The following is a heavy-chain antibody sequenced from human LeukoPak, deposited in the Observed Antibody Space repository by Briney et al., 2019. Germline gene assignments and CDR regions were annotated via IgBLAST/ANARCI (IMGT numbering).Heavy chain of an antibody. Sequence: ASVKVSCKASGYTFTSYGISWVRQAPGQGLEWMGWISAYNSNTNYAQKLQGRVTMTTDTSTSTAYMELRSLRSDDTAVYYCAREPSRYYYDSSGYVHFDYWGQGTLVTVSS. CDR3: AREPSRYYYDSSGYVHFDY. CDR1: GYTFTSYG. J-gene: IGHJ4*02. CDR2: ISAYNSNT. D-gene: IGHD3-22*01. V-gene: IGHV1-18*01.